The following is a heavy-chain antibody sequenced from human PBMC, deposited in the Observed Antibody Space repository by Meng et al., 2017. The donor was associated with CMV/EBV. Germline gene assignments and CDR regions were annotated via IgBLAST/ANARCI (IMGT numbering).Heavy chain of an antibody. V-gene: IGHV4-39*01. CDR1: GGSISSSSYY. CDR2: IYYSGST. J-gene: IGHJ2*01. D-gene: IGHD2-2*01. CDR3: ARHTRYCSSTSCLNWYFDL. Sequence: SETLSLTCTVSGGSISSSSYYWGWIRQPPGKGLEWIGSIYYSGSTYYNPSLKSRVTISVDTSKNQFSLKLSSVTAADTAVYYCARHTRYCSSTSCLNWYFDLWGRGTLVTVSS.